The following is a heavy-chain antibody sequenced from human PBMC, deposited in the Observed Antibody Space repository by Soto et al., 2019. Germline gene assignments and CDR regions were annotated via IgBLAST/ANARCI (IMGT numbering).Heavy chain of an antibody. D-gene: IGHD3-16*01. CDR2: IYYSGST. Sequence: QVQLQESGPGLVKPSETLSLTCTVSGGSISSYYWSWIRQPPGKGLEWIGYIYYSGSTNYNPSLKSRVTISVDTSKNQFSLELSSVTAADTAVYYCARAWGHHSDYFDYWGQGTLVTVSS. CDR1: GGSISSYY. CDR3: ARAWGHHSDYFDY. J-gene: IGHJ4*02. V-gene: IGHV4-59*01.